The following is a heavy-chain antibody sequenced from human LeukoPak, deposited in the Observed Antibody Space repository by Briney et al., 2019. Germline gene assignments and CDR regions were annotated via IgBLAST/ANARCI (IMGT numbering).Heavy chain of an antibody. D-gene: IGHD6-13*01. CDR1: GFSFSSYG. CDR2: IWYDGTNK. CDR3: ARAIGIGAALDY. Sequence: GRSLRVSCAASGFSFSSYGMHWVRQAPGKGLEWVAVIWYDGTNKNYVDSVKGRFTISRDNSKSTVYLQMNSLRAEDTAVYYCARAIGIGAALDYWGQGTLVTVSS. J-gene: IGHJ4*02. V-gene: IGHV3-33*01.